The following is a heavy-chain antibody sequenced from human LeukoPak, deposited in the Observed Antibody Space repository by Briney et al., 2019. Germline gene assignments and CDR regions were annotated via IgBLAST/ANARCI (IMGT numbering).Heavy chain of an antibody. CDR1: GFTFRSYW. CDR2: INQDGSEK. Sequence: GGSLRLSCAASGFTFRSYWMSWVRQAPGKGLEWVANINQDGSEKNFVDSVKGRFSISRDNAENSLYLQMNSLRAEDTAVYYCARAPDGYFDYWGQGTLVTASS. V-gene: IGHV3-7*03. J-gene: IGHJ4*02. CDR3: ARAPDGYFDY.